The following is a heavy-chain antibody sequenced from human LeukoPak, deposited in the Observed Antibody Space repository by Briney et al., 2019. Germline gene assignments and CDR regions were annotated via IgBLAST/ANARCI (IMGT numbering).Heavy chain of an antibody. CDR3: ARELAAAAGTSNYYYYYYMDV. Sequence: SGGSLRLSCAASGFTFSSYWMSWVRQAPGKGLEWVANIKQDGSEKYYVDSVKGRFTISRDNAKNSLYLQMNSLRAEDTAVYFCARELAAAAGTSNYYYYYYMDVWGKGTTVTVSS. J-gene: IGHJ6*03. CDR2: IKQDGSEK. D-gene: IGHD6-13*01. V-gene: IGHV3-7*01. CDR1: GFTFSSYW.